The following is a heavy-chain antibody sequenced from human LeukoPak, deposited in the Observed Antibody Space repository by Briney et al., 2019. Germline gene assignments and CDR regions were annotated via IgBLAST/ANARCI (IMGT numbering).Heavy chain of an antibody. CDR3: AKDVGVAVTPPGFFDY. D-gene: IGHD6-19*01. J-gene: IGHJ4*02. Sequence: QPGGSLRLSCAASGFTFDDYAMHWVRQAPGKGLEWVSGISWNSGSIGYADSVKGRFTISRDNAKNSLYLQMNSLRAEDTALYYCAKDVGVAVTPPGFFDYWGQGTLVTVSS. V-gene: IGHV3-9*01. CDR2: ISWNSGSI. CDR1: GFTFDDYA.